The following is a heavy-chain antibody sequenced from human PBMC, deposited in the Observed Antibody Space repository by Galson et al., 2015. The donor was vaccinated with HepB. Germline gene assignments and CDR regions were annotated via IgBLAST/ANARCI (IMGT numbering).Heavy chain of an antibody. J-gene: IGHJ1*01. CDR1: GFSFSGYA. CDR3: ARGGVIAARHVFFRE. Sequence: SLRLSCAASGFSFSGYAMHWVRQVPGKGLEWVAIITYDGMNEYSAESVKGRFTISRDNSKNKVFLQMESLRSDDTAFYFCARGGVIAARHVFFREWGQGTLVTVSS. D-gene: IGHD6-6*01. V-gene: IGHV3-30*03. CDR2: ITYDGMNE.